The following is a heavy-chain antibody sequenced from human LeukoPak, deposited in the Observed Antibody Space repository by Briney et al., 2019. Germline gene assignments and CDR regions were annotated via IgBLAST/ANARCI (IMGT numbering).Heavy chain of an antibody. CDR1: GGSISSVINY. J-gene: IGHJ4*02. CDR2: IYYSGTT. D-gene: IGHD3-10*01. Sequence: SETLSLTCTVSGGSISSVINYWGWIRQPPGKGLEWIGNIYYSGTTYYNPSLKSRVTISVDTSKSQFSLKLTSVTAADTAVYYCARGVLLWFGESQYYFDYWGQGTLVTVSS. V-gene: IGHV4-39*01. CDR3: ARGVLLWFGESQYYFDY.